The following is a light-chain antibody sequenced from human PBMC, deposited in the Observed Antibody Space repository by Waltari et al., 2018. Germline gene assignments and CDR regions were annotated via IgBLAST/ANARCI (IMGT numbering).Light chain of an antibody. CDR3: QQYKSLPRT. CDR1: QDIKNY. CDR2: DAS. J-gene: IGKJ1*01. V-gene: IGKV1-33*01. Sequence: DIQMTQSPSSMSASVGDRVSITCQASQDIKNYLSWYQQKPGKAPMRLIYDASNLETGVPSRFSGSGSGTDFTFTINSLHPEDIATYYCQQYKSLPRTFGQGTKVQVK.